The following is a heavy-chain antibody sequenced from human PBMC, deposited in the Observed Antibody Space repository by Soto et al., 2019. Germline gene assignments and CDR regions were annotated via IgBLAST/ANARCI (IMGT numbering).Heavy chain of an antibody. D-gene: IGHD2-21*02. Sequence: PSETLSLTCTVSGGSVSSGSYYWSWIRQPPGKGLEWIGYIYYSGSTNYNPSLKSRVTISVDTSKNQFSLKLSSVTAADTAVYYCLVTAHAFDIWGQGTMVTVSS. CDR2: IYYSGST. J-gene: IGHJ3*02. CDR3: LVTAHAFDI. V-gene: IGHV4-61*01. CDR1: GGSVSSGSYY.